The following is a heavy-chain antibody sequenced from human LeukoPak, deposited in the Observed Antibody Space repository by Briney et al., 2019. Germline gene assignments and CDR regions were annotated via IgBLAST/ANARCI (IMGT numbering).Heavy chain of an antibody. J-gene: IGHJ4*02. CDR3: AKDGSGYSGYADY. V-gene: IGHV3-30*18. Sequence: AGGSLRLSCAASGFTFSSYGMHWVRQAPDKGLEWVAVISYDGSNKYYADSVKGRFTISRDNSKNTLYLQMNSLRAEDTAVYYCAKDGSGYSGYADYWGQGTLVTVSS. CDR2: ISYDGSNK. CDR1: GFTFSSYG. D-gene: IGHD5-12*01.